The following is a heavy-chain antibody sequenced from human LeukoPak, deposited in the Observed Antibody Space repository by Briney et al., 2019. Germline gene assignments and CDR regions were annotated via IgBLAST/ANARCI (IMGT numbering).Heavy chain of an antibody. CDR1: GFTFSSYN. Sequence: GGSLRLSCAASGFTFSSYNMNWVRQAPGKGLEWVSFISGSSNTIHYADSVKGRFTTSRDNAKNSLNLQMNSLRAEDTAVYFCARDNWDCPDWFFDLWGRGTLVTVSS. CDR3: ARDNWDCPDWFFDL. CDR2: ISGSSNTI. V-gene: IGHV3-48*04. J-gene: IGHJ2*01. D-gene: IGHD1-7*01.